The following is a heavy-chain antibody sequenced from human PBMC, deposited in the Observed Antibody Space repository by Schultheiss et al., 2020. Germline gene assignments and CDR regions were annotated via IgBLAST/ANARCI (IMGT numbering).Heavy chain of an antibody. D-gene: IGHD3-22*01. J-gene: IGHJ3*02. CDR2: INAGNGNT. CDR1: GYTFTSYA. CDR3: AIYYYDSSGYYYVTWCSYPI. Sequence: AAVKVSCKASGYTFTSYAMHWVRQAPGQRLEWMGWINAGNGNTKYSQKFQGRVTITRDTSTSTVYMELSSLRSEDTAVYYCAIYYYDSSGYYYVTWCSYPIWGQGTMVTVSS. V-gene: IGHV1-3*01.